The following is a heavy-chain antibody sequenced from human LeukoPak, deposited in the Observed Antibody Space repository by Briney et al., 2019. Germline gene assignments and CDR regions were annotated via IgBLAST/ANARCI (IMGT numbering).Heavy chain of an antibody. D-gene: IGHD3-10*01. CDR3: AGRAPGWFGESVGYYYYYMDV. J-gene: IGHJ6*03. CDR1: GGTFSSYA. V-gene: IGHV1-69*05. Sequence: GASVKVSCKASGGTFSSYAISWVRQAPGQGLEWMGGIIPIFGTANYAQKFQGRVTITTGESTSTAYMELSSLRSEDTAVYYCAGRAPGWFGESVGYYYYYMDVWGKGTTVTVSS. CDR2: IIPIFGTA.